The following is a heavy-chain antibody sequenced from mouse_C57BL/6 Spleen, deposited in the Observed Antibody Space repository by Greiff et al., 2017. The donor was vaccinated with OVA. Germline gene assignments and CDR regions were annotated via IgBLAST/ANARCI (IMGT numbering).Heavy chain of an antibody. Sequence: QVQLQQPGAELVMPGASVKLSCKASGYTFTSYWMHWVKQRPGQGLEWIGEIDPSDSYTNYNQKFKGKSTLTVDKSSSTAYMQLSSLTSEDSAVYYFAWGTTVARFDYWGQGTTLTVSS. CDR2: IDPSDSYT. CDR1: GYTFTSYW. CDR3: AWGTTVARFDY. D-gene: IGHD1-1*01. V-gene: IGHV1-69*01. J-gene: IGHJ2*01.